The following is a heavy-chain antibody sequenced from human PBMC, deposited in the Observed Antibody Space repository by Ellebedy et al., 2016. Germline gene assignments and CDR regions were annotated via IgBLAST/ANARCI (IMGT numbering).Heavy chain of an antibody. V-gene: IGHV3-53*01. D-gene: IGHD1-26*01. CDR2: MYSGGST. J-gene: IGHJ2*01. Sequence: GGSLRLSCAASGFTVSSWYMSWVRQAPGQGLEWVSVMYSGGSTYYADSAQGRFTISRDSSKNTLYLQMNSLRTEDTALYYCARVGRGANDWYFDLWGRGTLVSVSS. CDR3: ARVGRGANDWYFDL. CDR1: GFTVSSWY.